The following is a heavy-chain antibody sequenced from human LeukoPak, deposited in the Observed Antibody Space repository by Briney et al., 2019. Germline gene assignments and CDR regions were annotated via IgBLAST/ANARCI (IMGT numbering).Heavy chain of an antibody. V-gene: IGHV3-30*03. Sequence: GRSLRLSCAASGFTFSSYGMHWVRQAPGKGLEWVAVISYDGSNKYYADSVKGRFTISRDNSKSTLYLQMNSLRAEDTAVYYCARAEAYYHSIHWGQGTLVTVSS. J-gene: IGHJ4*02. CDR3: ARAEAYYHSIH. CDR1: GFTFSSYG. CDR2: ISYDGSNK. D-gene: IGHD3-22*01.